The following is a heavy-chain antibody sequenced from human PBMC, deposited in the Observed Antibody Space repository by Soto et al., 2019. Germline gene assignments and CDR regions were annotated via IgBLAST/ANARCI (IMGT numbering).Heavy chain of an antibody. CDR3: ARDPWAADS. J-gene: IGHJ4*02. CDR1: GFTVSTKY. V-gene: IGHV3-66*01. D-gene: IGHD3-16*01. CDR2: IYSGGST. Sequence: EVQLVESGGGLVQPGGSLRLSCAASGFTVSTKYMSWVRQAPGKGLEWVSVIYSGGSTFYADYVRGRFTISRDNSKNTVNLQMNSLRAEDTAVYYCARDPWAADSWGQGTLVTVSS.